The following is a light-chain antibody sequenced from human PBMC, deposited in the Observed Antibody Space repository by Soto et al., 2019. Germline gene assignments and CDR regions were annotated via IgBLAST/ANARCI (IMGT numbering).Light chain of an antibody. CDR2: EVS. CDR1: SSDVGGYNY. CDR3: TSYAGSNSVV. V-gene: IGLV2-8*01. J-gene: IGLJ2*01. Sequence: QSALTQPPSASGSPGQSVTISCTGTSSDVGGYNYVSWYQHHPGKAPKLMIYEVSKRPSGVPDRFSGSKSGNPASLTVSGLQAEDEADYYCTSYAGSNSVVFGGGTKLTVL.